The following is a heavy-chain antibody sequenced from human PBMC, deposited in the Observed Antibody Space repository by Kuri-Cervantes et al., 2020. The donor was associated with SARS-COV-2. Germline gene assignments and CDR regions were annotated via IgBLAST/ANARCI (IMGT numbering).Heavy chain of an antibody. CDR3: AGRHLESIDY. CDR2: IYHSGST. V-gene: IGHV4-38-2*01. J-gene: IGHJ4*02. CDR1: GYSISSGYY. D-gene: IGHD3-3*01. Sequence: SETLSLTCAVSGYSISSGYYWGWIRQPPGKGLEWIGSIYHSGSTHFNPSLKSRVTISVDRSKNQFSLKLSSVTAADTAVYYCAGRHLESIDYWGQGTLVTVSS.